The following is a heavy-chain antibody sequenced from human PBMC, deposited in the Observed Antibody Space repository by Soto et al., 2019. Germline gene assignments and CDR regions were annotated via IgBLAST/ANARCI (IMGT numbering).Heavy chain of an antibody. D-gene: IGHD2-15*01. J-gene: IGHJ4*02. CDR3: ARVYCAGGSCHSFFDY. CDR2: IQQDGRQI. CDR1: GFTFSWHW. V-gene: IGHV3-7*01. Sequence: GGSLRLSCEVSGFTFSWHWMSWVRQAPEKGLEWVANIQQDGRQINYVDSVKGRFTISRDNAKNSLYLHMNSLRAEDTAVYYCARVYCAGGSCHSFFDYWGQGVLVTVSS.